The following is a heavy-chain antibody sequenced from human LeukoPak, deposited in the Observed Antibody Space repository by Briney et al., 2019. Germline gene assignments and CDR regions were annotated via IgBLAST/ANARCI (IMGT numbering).Heavy chain of an antibody. J-gene: IGHJ4*02. V-gene: IGHV1-2*02. D-gene: IGHD6-13*01. Sequence: ASVKVSFKASGYTFTVYYMHWVRQAPGQGLEWMGWINPNSGGTNYAQKFQGRVTMTRDTSISTAYMELSRLRSDDTAVYYCARHRLDYSSSWTDYWGQGTLVTVSS. CDR3: ARHRLDYSSSWTDY. CDR1: GYTFTVYY. CDR2: INPNSGGT.